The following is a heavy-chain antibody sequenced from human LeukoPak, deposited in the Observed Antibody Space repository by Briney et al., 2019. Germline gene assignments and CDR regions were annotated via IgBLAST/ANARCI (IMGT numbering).Heavy chain of an antibody. CDR2: IGPDGSTT. CDR1: GFTFSRDP. D-gene: IGHD5-24*01. Sequence: PGGSLRLSCAASGFTFSRDPMHWVRQSPGKGLVWLSRIGPDGSTTNYADSVKGRFTISRDNAKNTLYLQMSSLTDEDTAVYYCASDVAYKFDYWGQGTLVTFSS. V-gene: IGHV3-74*01. J-gene: IGHJ4*02. CDR3: ASDVAYKFDY.